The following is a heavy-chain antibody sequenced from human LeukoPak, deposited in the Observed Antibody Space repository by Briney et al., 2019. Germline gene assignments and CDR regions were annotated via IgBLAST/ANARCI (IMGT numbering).Heavy chain of an antibody. J-gene: IGHJ3*02. V-gene: IGHV4-30-2*01. Sequence: SQTLSLTCAVSGGSISSGGYSWSWIRQPPGKGLEWIGYIHHSGSTYYNPSLKSRVTISVDRSKNQFSLKLSSVTAADTAVYYCARYCSSTSCYIPDAFDIWGQGTMVTVSS. CDR1: GGSISSGGYS. CDR3: ARYCSSTSCYIPDAFDI. CDR2: IHHSGST. D-gene: IGHD2-2*02.